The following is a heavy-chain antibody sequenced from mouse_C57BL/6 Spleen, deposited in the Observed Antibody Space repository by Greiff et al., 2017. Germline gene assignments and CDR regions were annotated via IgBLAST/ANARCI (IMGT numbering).Heavy chain of an antibody. CDR3: AKMGNYYGPYAMDY. Sequence: VKLQESGPGLVQPSQSLSITCTVSGFSLTSYGVHWVRQPPGKGLEWLGVIWSGGSTDYNAAFISRLSISKDNSKSQVFFKMNSLQADDTAIYYCAKMGNYYGPYAMDYWGQGTSVTVSS. V-gene: IGHV2-4*01. CDR2: IWSGGST. D-gene: IGHD1-1*01. CDR1: GFSLTSYG. J-gene: IGHJ4*01.